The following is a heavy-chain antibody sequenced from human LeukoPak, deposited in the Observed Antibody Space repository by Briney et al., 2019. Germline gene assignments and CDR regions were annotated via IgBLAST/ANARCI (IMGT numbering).Heavy chain of an antibody. CDR1: GGTFSSYA. CDR2: IIPIFGTA. V-gene: IGHV1-69*05. D-gene: IGHD1-14*01. CDR3: ARGGISLGAFDI. J-gene: IGHJ3*02. Sequence: GASVTVSCKASGGTFSSYAISWVRQAPGQGLEWMGGIIPIFGTANYAQKFQGRVTITTDESTSTAYMELSSLRSEDTAVYYCARGGISLGAFDIWGQGTMVTVSS.